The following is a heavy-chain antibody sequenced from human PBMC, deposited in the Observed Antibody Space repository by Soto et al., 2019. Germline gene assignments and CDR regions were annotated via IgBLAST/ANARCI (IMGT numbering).Heavy chain of an antibody. CDR3: AKAGGDYSSSREYYLDY. CDR2: VIGSGGTT. J-gene: IGHJ4*02. D-gene: IGHD6-6*01. CDR1: GFTFNNYA. Sequence: EVQLLESGGGLVQPGGSLRLSCAASGFTFNNYAMRWVRQAPGKGLEWVSTVIGSGGTTYYADSVKGRFTVSRDNSKNTVYLQMNSLRAEDTAVYYCAKAGGDYSSSREYYLDYWGQGALVTVSS. V-gene: IGHV3-23*01.